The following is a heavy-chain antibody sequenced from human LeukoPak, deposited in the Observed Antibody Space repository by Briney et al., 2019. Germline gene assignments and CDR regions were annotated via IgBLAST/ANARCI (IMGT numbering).Heavy chain of an antibody. V-gene: IGHV4/OR15-8*01. J-gene: IGHJ3*02. Sequence: SETLSLTCIVSGGSIRSGTWWNWVRQPPGKGLEWIGEIYHDETTNNSPSLKSRVTMSVDKSKNHFSLRLSAVTAADTAVYYCARADTSGTSSSDAFDIWGQGTMVTVSS. CDR3: ARADTSGTSSSDAFDI. CDR2: IYHDETT. D-gene: IGHD3-10*01. CDR1: GGSIRSGTW.